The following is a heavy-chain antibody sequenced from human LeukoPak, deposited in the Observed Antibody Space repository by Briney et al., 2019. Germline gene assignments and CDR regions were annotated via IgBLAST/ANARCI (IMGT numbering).Heavy chain of an antibody. D-gene: IGHD3-9*01. CDR3: ARERILTGYYAFDI. CDR2: INSDGSST. J-gene: IGHJ3*02. V-gene: IGHV3-74*01. CDR1: GFTFSSYW. Sequence: GGSLRLSCAASGFTFSSYWMHWVRQAPGKGLVWVSRINSDGSSTSYADSVKGRFTISRDNAKNTLYLQMNSLRAEDTAVYYCARERILTGYYAFDIWGQGTMVTVSS.